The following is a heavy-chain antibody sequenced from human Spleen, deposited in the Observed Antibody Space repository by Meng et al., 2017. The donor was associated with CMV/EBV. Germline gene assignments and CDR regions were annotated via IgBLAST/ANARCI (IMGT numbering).Heavy chain of an antibody. J-gene: IGHJ5*02. V-gene: IGHV4-61*01. CDR1: GYSISSGYY. CDR2: IYYGGST. Sequence: SETLSLTCTVAGYSISSGYYWGWIRQLPGKGLEWIGYIYYGGSTHYNPSLKSRVTILGDTSKKQFALKLTSVTAADTAVYYCAQSRGNNPFQAWGQGTLVTVSS. CDR3: AQSRGNNPFQA. D-gene: IGHD1-14*01.